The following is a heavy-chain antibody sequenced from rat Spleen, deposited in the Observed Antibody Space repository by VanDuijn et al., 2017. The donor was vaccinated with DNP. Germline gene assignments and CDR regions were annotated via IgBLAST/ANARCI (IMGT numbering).Heavy chain of an antibody. D-gene: IGHD1-4*01. V-gene: IGHV2-32*01. CDR3: ARDRELPGYNDAMDA. J-gene: IGHJ4*01. Sequence: QVQLKESGPGLVQPSQTLSLTCTVSGFSLTNYDIHWVRQPAGKGPEWMGRMWYDGDTSYNSALKSRQSISRDTSKSQVFLKMNSLQTEDTATYYCARDRELPGYNDAMDAWGQGTSVTVSS. CDR2: MWYDGDT. CDR1: GFSLTNYD.